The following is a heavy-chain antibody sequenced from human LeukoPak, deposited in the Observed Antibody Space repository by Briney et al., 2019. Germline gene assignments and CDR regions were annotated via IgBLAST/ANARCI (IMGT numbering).Heavy chain of an antibody. CDR2: INPNSGGT. Sequence: ASVKVSCKASGYTFTDYYMHWVRQAPGQGLEWMGWINPNSGGTYYAQKFQGRVTMTRDTSISTAYMELSRLRSDDTAVYYCARESLEYSSSSDAFDIWGQGTMVTVSS. V-gene: IGHV1-2*02. CDR3: ARESLEYSSSSDAFDI. CDR1: GYTFTDYY. J-gene: IGHJ3*02. D-gene: IGHD6-6*01.